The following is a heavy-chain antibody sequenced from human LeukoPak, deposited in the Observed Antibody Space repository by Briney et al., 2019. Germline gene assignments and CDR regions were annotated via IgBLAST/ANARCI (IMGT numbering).Heavy chain of an antibody. CDR3: ARGAVAGKMSWFDP. D-gene: IGHD6-19*01. CDR2: SYYSGST. Sequence: PSETLSLTCTVSGGSISSSSTYYWGWIRQTPGKGLEWIGSSYYSGSTYYNPSLKSRLTISVDTSKNQFSLKLSSVTAADTAVYYCARGAVAGKMSWFDPWGQGTLVTVSS. J-gene: IGHJ5*02. V-gene: IGHV4-39*01. CDR1: GGSISSSSTYY.